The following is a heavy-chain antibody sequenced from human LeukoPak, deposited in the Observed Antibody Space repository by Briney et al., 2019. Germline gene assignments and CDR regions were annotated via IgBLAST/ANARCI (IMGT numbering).Heavy chain of an antibody. J-gene: IGHJ4*02. V-gene: IGHV3-11*01. CDR1: GFTFSDYY. CDR2: ISSSGSTI. CDR3: ASDTRKYNWNYGDY. D-gene: IGHD1-7*01. Sequence: PGGSLRLSCAASGFTFSDYYMSWIRQAPGKGLEWVSYISSSGSTIYYADSVKGRFTISRDNAKNSLYLQMNSLRAEDTAVYYCASDTRKYNWNYGDYWGQGTLVTVSS.